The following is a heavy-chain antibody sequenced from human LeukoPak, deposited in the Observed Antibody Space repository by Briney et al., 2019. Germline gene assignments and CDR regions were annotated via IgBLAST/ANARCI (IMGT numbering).Heavy chain of an antibody. Sequence: GGSLRLSCAASGFAVSSNYMSWVRQAPGKGLEWVSTLSGSGDITYYADSVKGRFTISRDNSKNTLYLQMNSLRSEDTAIYYCAKVPGSYYFDYWGQGTLVTVSS. CDR2: LSGSGDIT. CDR3: AKVPGSYYFDY. V-gene: IGHV3-23*01. CDR1: GFAVSSNY. J-gene: IGHJ4*02. D-gene: IGHD3-10*01.